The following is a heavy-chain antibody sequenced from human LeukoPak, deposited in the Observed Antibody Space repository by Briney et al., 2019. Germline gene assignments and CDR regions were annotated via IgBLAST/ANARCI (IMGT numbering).Heavy chain of an antibody. CDR2: ISGSGDNT. J-gene: IGHJ4*02. CDR1: GFTFSSYA. CDR3: AKGSYYDSNGSFYFDY. Sequence: GGSLRLSCAASGFTFSSYAMSWVRQAPGKGLEWVSGISGSGDNTYYADSVKGRFTISRDNSKNTLYVQVNSLGTKDTAAYYCAKGSYYDSNGSFYFDYWGQGTLVTVSS. D-gene: IGHD3-22*01. V-gene: IGHV3-23*01.